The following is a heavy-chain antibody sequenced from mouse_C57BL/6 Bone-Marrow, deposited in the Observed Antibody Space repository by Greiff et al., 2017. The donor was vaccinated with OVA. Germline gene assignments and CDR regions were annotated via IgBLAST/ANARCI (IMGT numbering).Heavy chain of an antibody. J-gene: IGHJ1*03. V-gene: IGHV1-55*01. Sequence: QVQLQQPGAELVKPGASVKMSCKASGYTFTSYWITWVKQRPGQGLEWIGDIYPGRGSTNYNEKFKSKATLTVDTSSSPAYMQLSSLTSEDSAVYFCARFYGSSYWYFDVWGTGTTVTVSS. CDR3: ARFYGSSYWYFDV. CDR2: IYPGRGST. CDR1: GYTFTSYW. D-gene: IGHD1-1*01.